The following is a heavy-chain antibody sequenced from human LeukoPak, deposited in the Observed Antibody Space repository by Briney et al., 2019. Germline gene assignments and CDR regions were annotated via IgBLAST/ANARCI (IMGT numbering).Heavy chain of an antibody. V-gene: IGHV3-66*02. CDR1: GFTVSSNY. CDR3: ASALLWFGGEGDYYFDY. J-gene: IGHJ4*02. Sequence: GGSLRLSCAASGFTVSSNYMSWVRQAPGKGLEWVSVIYSGGSTYYADSVKGRFTISRDNSKNTLYLQMNSLRAEDTAVYYCASALLWFGGEGDYYFDYWGQGTLVTVSP. D-gene: IGHD3-10*01. CDR2: IYSGGST.